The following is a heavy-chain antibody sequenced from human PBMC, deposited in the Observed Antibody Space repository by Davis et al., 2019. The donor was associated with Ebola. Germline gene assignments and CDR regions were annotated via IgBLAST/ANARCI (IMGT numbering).Heavy chain of an antibody. CDR3: ARAYVLVPAASFDP. Sequence: PGGSLRLSCTASGFTFSTSWMHWVRQAPGKGLMWVSRVNGGGTDTGYADSVKGRFTISRDNAKNSLYLQMNSLRAEDTAVYYCARAYVLVPAASFDPWGQGTLVTVSS. V-gene: IGHV3-74*01. CDR2: VNGGGTDT. D-gene: IGHD2-2*01. CDR1: GFTFSTSW. J-gene: IGHJ5*02.